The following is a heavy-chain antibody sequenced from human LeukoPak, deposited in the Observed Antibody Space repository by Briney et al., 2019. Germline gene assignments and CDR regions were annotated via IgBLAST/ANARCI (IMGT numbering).Heavy chain of an antibody. CDR3: ARDLRAWDLPDY. V-gene: IGHV3-23*01. Sequence: PGGSLRLSCAASGFTFRSHDMSWVRQAPGKGLEWVSGISGSGGSTFYADSVKGRFTISRDNAKNSLYLQMNSLRAEDTAVYYCARDLRAWDLPDYWGQGTLVTVSS. CDR2: ISGSGGST. D-gene: IGHD1-26*01. J-gene: IGHJ4*02. CDR1: GFTFRSHD.